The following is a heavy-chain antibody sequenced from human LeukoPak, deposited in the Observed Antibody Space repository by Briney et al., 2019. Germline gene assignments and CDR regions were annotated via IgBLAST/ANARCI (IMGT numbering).Heavy chain of an antibody. CDR3: ARDGYCTNGVCYGWFDP. CDR2: ISSSSSYI. J-gene: IGHJ5*02. V-gene: IGHV3-21*01. D-gene: IGHD2-8*01. Sequence: GGSLRLSCAASGFTFSSYSMNWVRQAPGKGLEWVSSISSSSSYIYYADSVKGRFTISRDNAKNSLYLQMNSLRAEDTAVYYCARDGYCTNGVCYGWFDPWGRGTLVTVSS. CDR1: GFTFSSYS.